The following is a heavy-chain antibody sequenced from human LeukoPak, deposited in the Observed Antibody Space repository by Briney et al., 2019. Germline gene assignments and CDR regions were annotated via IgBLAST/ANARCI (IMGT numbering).Heavy chain of an antibody. J-gene: IGHJ4*02. V-gene: IGHV3-11*01. D-gene: IGHD3-22*01. Sequence: TVGSLRLSCAASGFTFSDYYTSRIRQAPGKGLEWVSYISSSGSTIYYADSVKGRFTISRDNAKNSLYLQMNSLRAQDTAVYYCARVAYGRLYDSSGYYFGYWGQGTLVTVSS. CDR2: ISSSGSTI. CDR3: ARVAYGRLYDSSGYYFGY. CDR1: GFTFSDYY.